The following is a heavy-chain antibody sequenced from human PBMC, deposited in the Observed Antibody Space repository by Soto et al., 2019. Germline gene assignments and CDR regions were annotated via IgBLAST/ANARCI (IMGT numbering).Heavy chain of an antibody. CDR2: IYYSGST. CDR1: GGSISSGGYY. V-gene: IGHV4-31*03. CDR3: ARSRYYYGSGSYFRRPHFDY. D-gene: IGHD3-10*01. Sequence: SETLSLTCTVSGGSISSGGYYWSWIRQHPGKGLEWIGYIYYSGSTYYNPSLKSRVTISVDTSKNQFSLKLSSVTAADTAVYYCARSRYYYGSGSYFRRPHFDYWGQGTLVTVSS. J-gene: IGHJ4*02.